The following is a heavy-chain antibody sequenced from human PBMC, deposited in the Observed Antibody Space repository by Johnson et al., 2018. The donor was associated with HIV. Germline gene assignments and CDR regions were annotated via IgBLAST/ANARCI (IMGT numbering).Heavy chain of an antibody. CDR3: AVITGNRGYAFDV. CDR2: ISYDGSNK. J-gene: IGHJ3*01. Sequence: QVQLVESGGGVVQPGKSLRLSCAASGFTFSSYAMHWVRQAPGKGLEWVAVISYDGSNKYYADSVKGRFTISRDNSKHTLFLQMNSLSTEDTAVYYCAVITGNRGYAFDVWGQGTMVTVST. D-gene: IGHD1-20*01. CDR1: GFTFSSYA. V-gene: IGHV3-30-3*01.